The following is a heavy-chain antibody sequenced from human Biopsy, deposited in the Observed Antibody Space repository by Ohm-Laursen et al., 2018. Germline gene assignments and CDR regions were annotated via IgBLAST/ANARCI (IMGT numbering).Heavy chain of an antibody. Sequence: SLRLSCTASGFTFSSYSMNWVRQAPGKGLEWVSFISSVSSPIYYADSVKGRFTISRDDAKNSLYLQMNSLRAEDTAVYYCARGRTGGWGQGTLVTVSS. CDR3: ARGRTGG. J-gene: IGHJ4*02. CDR1: GFTFSSYS. V-gene: IGHV3-48*01. D-gene: IGHD1/OR15-1a*01. CDR2: ISSVSSPI.